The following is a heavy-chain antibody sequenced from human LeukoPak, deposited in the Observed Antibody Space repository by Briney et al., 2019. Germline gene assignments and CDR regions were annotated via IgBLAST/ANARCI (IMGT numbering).Heavy chain of an antibody. D-gene: IGHD6-19*01. CDR2: ISGSDGST. V-gene: IGHV3-23*01. CDR1: GFCFSSYA. CDR3: AKVYSSGWSGGKPYYFDY. Sequence: GGSLRLSCAASGFCFSSYAMSWVRQAPGKGLEWVSSISGSDGSTYYADSVKGRFTISRDNSKNTLYLQMNSLRAEDTAVYYCAKVYSSGWSGGKPYYFDYWGQGTLVTVSS. J-gene: IGHJ4*02.